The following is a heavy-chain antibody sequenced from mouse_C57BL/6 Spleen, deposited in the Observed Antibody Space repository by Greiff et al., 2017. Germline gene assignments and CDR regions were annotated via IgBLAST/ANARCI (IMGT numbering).Heavy chain of an antibody. CDR1: GFTFSDYG. Sequence: EVQLVESGGGLVKPGGSLKLSCAASGFTFSDYGMHWVRQAPEKGLEWVAYISSGSSTIYYADTVKGRFTISRDNAKNTLFLQMTSLRSEDTAMYYCARPGYYYGSSLDYWGQGTTLTVSS. CDR3: ARPGYYYGSSLDY. V-gene: IGHV5-17*01. J-gene: IGHJ2*01. CDR2: ISSGSSTI. D-gene: IGHD1-1*01.